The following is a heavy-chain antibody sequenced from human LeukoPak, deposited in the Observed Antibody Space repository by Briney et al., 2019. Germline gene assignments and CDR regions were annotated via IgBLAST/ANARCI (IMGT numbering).Heavy chain of an antibody. D-gene: IGHD4-23*01. CDR1: GFTFDDYT. J-gene: IGHJ4*02. CDR2: ISWDGGST. V-gene: IGHV3-43*01. CDR3: AKEYYPGGNHEAWFDY. Sequence: PGGSLRLSCAASGFTFDDYTMHWVRQAPGKGLEWVSLISWDGGSTYYADSVKGRSTISRDNSKNSLYLQMNSLRTEDTALYYCAKEYYPGGNHEAWFDYWGQGTLVTVSS.